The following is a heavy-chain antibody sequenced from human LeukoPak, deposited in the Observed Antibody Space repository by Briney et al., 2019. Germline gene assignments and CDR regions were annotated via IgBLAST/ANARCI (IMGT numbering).Heavy chain of an antibody. CDR1: GASINGYY. J-gene: IGHJ6*04. D-gene: IGHD2-15*01. CDR2: IYYSGST. Sequence: SETLSLTCSVSGASINGYYWNWIRQPPGKGLRWTGHIYYSGSTSYNLSLKSRVTISVDTSKNQFSLKLTSVTDVDTAVYYCARGGVTATHYYYGMDVWGKGTTVTVSS. V-gene: IGHV4-59*01. CDR3: ARGGVTATHYYYGMDV.